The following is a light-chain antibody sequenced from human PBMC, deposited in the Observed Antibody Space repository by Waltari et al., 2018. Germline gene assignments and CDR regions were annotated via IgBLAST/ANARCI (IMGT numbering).Light chain of an antibody. Sequence: QSALTQPRSVSGSPGQSVTISCTGTSSDVGGYNYVSWYQQNPGKAPKLMIYDVSKPASRVTDLFSGAKSGNTASLTISGLHADDEADYCCCSYAGSYTPVVFGGGTKLTVL. CDR1: SSDVGGYNY. J-gene: IGLJ2*01. V-gene: IGLV2-11*01. CDR2: DVS. CDR3: CSYAGSYTPVV.